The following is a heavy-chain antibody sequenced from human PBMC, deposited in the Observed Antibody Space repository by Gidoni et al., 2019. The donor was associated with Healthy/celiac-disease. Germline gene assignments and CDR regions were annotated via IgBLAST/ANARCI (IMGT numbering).Heavy chain of an antibody. D-gene: IGHD3-16*01. J-gene: IGHJ3*02. CDR3: ARDYDYIWGSSLDAFDI. CDR1: GVTFSSHS. Sequence: EVQLVESGGGLVKPGGSLRLSCAASGVTFSSHSMNWVRQAPGKGLEWVSSISSSSSYIYYADSVKGRFTISRDNAKNSLYLQMNSLRAEDTAVYYCARDYDYIWGSSLDAFDIWGQGTMVTVSS. CDR2: ISSSSSYI. V-gene: IGHV3-21*01.